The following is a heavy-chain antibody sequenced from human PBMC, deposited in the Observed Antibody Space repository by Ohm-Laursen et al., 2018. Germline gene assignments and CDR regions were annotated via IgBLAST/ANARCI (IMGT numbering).Heavy chain of an antibody. J-gene: IGHJ4*02. Sequence: SDTLSLTCYVSGLSISNSNWWGWIRQPPGKGLEWVGYLYYSGTTYYNPSLKSRVTMSVDTSKNQFSVKLTSVTAVDTAVYYCATSPHDIMSSKDYWGQGTLVTVSS. CDR2: LYYSGTT. D-gene: IGHD3-9*01. CDR1: GLSISNSNW. CDR3: ATSPHDIMSSKDY. V-gene: IGHV4-28*01.